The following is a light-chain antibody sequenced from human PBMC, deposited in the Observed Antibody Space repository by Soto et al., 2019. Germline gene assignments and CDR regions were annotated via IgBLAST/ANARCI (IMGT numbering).Light chain of an antibody. CDR2: EVT. J-gene: IGLJ1*01. V-gene: IGLV2-14*01. Sequence: QPVLTQPASVSGSPGQSIAISCTGTSSDVGGYDYVSWYQQHPDKAPKLMIYEVTKRPSGVSNRFSGSKSGNTASLTISGLQPEDEADYYCSSHTSGSTRVFGSGTKLT. CDR1: SSDVGGYDY. CDR3: SSHTSGSTRV.